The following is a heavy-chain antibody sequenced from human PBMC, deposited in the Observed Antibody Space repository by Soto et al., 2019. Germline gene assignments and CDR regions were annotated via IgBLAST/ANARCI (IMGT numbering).Heavy chain of an antibody. Sequence: SETLSLTCAVYGGSFSGYYWSWIRQPPGTGLEWIGEINHSGSTNYNPSLKSRVTISVDTSKNQFSLKLSSVTAADTAVYYCARGLGSSWYYKRYYFDYWGQGTLVTVSS. CDR2: INHSGST. D-gene: IGHD6-13*01. V-gene: IGHV4-34*01. CDR1: GGSFSGYY. CDR3: ARGLGSSWYYKRYYFDY. J-gene: IGHJ4*02.